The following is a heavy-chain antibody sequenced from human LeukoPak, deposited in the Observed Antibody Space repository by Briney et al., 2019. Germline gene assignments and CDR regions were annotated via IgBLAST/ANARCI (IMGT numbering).Heavy chain of an antibody. CDR3: ARSRVAARRGRWFDP. D-gene: IGHD6-6*01. J-gene: IGHJ5*02. CDR1: GFTFSSYA. V-gene: IGHV3-23*01. Sequence: GGSLRLSCAASGFTFSSYAMSWVRQAPGKGLEWVSAISGSGGSTYYADSVKGRFTISRDNSKNTLYLQMNSLRAEDTAVYYCARSRVAARRGRWFDPWGQGTLVTVSS. CDR2: ISGSGGST.